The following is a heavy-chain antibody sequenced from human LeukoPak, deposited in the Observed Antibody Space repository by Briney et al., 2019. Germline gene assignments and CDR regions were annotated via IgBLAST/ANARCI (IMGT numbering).Heavy chain of an antibody. V-gene: IGHV5-51*01. CDR3: ARPGTTYFDY. J-gene: IGHJ4*02. D-gene: IGHD1/OR15-1a*01. CDR2: IYPGDSDV. CDR1: GYSFTNYW. Sequence: GESLKISCKASGYSFTNYWIGWVRQMPGKGLEWLGMIYPGDSDVRYNPSFQGQVTISADKSINTAYLQWSSLKASDTAMYYCARPGTTYFDYWGLGTLVTVSS.